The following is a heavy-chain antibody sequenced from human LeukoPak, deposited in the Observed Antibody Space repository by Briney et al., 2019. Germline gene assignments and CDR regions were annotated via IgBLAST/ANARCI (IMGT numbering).Heavy chain of an antibody. D-gene: IGHD4/OR15-4a*01. Sequence: PGGSLRLSCAASGCTFSNYAMTWVRQTRGEGLEWVSSITGGGGGTYYADSVKGRFTTSRDNSENTLFQQMNSLRAEDTAFYYWAKYLLPTTPWFDPWGQGTLVTVSS. CDR2: ITGGGGGT. J-gene: IGHJ5*02. CDR3: AKYLLPTTPWFDP. CDR1: GCTFSNYA. V-gene: IGHV3-23*01.